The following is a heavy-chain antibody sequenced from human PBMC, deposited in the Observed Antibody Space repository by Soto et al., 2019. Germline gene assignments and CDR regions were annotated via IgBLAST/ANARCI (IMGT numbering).Heavy chain of an antibody. Sequence: QVQLVQSGAEVRQPASSVKVSCKTSGGTFSSYAISWVRQAPGQGLEWMGGIVPIVDTSTYAQKFQGRVTITADESTSKAYMELRSLRSDDTAIYYCVRVVAIPGYPDNWGQGTLVTVSS. CDR2: IVPIVDTS. D-gene: IGHD5-12*01. CDR3: VRVVAIPGYPDN. J-gene: IGHJ4*02. V-gene: IGHV1-69*12. CDR1: GGTFSSYA.